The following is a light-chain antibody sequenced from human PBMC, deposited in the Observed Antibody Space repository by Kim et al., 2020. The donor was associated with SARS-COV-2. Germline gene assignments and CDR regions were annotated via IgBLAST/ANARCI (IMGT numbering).Light chain of an antibody. V-gene: IGLV2-11*03. Sequence: GQWVTISCTGSSSNIANYNDVSCYQQHPGTANKLMICNVSRRPSGVPRRFSGSKSGNTASLTISGLQADDEADYYCSSYAGRNTLVFGGGTQLTVL. CDR1: SSNIANYND. CDR3: SSYAGRNTLV. J-gene: IGLJ3*02. CDR2: NVS.